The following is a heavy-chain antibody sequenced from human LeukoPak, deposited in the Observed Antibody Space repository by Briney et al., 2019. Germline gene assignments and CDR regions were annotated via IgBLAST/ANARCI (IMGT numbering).Heavy chain of an antibody. CDR1: GGTFSSYA. CDR2: IIPIFGTA. V-gene: IGHV1-69*13. D-gene: IGHD3-22*01. CDR3: ASSYYYDGSGYYSHYYFDY. J-gene: IGHJ4*02. Sequence: SVKVSCKASGGTFSSYAISWVRQAPEQGPEWMGGIIPIFGTANYAQKFQGRVTITADESTSTAYMELSSLRSEDTAVYYCASSYYYDGSGYYSHYYFDYWGQGTLVTVSS.